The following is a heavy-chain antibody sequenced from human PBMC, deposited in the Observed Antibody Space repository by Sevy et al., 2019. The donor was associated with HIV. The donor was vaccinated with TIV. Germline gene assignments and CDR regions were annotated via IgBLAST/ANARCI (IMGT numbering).Heavy chain of an antibody. CDR2: ISGLSNYI. Sequence: GGSLRLSCAASGFTFSSYNMNWVSQAPGKGLEWVSSISGLSNYIYYADSMKGRFTISRDNAKNTLNLQMNSLRGDDTAVYFCARGPPDGSYDYFDSWGQGILVTVSS. J-gene: IGHJ4*02. V-gene: IGHV3-21*06. D-gene: IGHD3-10*01. CDR1: GFTFSSYN. CDR3: ARGPPDGSYDYFDS.